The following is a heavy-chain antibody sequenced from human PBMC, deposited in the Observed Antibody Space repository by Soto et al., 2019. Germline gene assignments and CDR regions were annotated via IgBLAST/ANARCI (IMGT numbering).Heavy chain of an antibody. J-gene: IGHJ4*02. D-gene: IGHD1-1*01. V-gene: IGHV3-21*01. CDR2: ISSSGSFR. CDR3: ARDPPQVGTSSWDADS. CDR1: GFAFSTNS. Sequence: EVRLVASGGGLVKPGGSLRLSCAASGFAFSTNSMNWVRQVPGKGLQWLSSISSSGSFRSYADSIQGRFTISRDNDKNSLYQHMNYLRVDDTGHYFCARDPPQVGTSSWDADSWGQGTLVTVSS.